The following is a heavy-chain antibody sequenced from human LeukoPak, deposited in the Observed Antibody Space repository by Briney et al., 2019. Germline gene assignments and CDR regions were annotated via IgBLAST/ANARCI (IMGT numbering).Heavy chain of an antibody. CDR3: ASLRDGYNPSAFDI. Sequence: GGSLRLSCAASGFTFSDYYMSWIRQAPGKGLEWVSYISSSGSTIYYADSVKGRFTISRDNAKNSLYLQMNSLRAEDTAVYYCASLRDGYNPSAFDIWGQGTMVTVSS. CDR1: GFTFSDYY. D-gene: IGHD5-24*01. J-gene: IGHJ3*02. V-gene: IGHV3-11*01. CDR2: ISSSGSTI.